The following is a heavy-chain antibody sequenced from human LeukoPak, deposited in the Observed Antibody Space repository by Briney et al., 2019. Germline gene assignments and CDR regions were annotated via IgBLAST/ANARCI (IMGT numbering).Heavy chain of an antibody. CDR2: ISGSGGST. J-gene: IGHJ3*01. D-gene: IGHD4-17*01. V-gene: IGHV3-23*01. Sequence: GGSLRLSCAASGFTFSSFGLSWVRQAPGKGLEWVSAISGSGGSTYYAESVKGRFTIYSDNCKSTVHLEMNSLRAEDRAVYLCSKDLTLTTLWGQGTMVTVSS. CDR1: GFTFSSFG. CDR3: SKDLTLTTL.